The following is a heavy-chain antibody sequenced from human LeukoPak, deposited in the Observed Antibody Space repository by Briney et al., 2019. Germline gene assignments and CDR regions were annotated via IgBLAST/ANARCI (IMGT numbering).Heavy chain of an antibody. D-gene: IGHD3-9*01. CDR1: GFTFTSSA. CDR3: AAVDILTGYLYGMDV. CDR2: IVVGSGNT. V-gene: IGHV1-58*02. J-gene: IGHJ6*02. Sequence: GTSVKVSCKASGFTFTSSAMQWVRQARGQRLEWIGWIVVGSGNTNYAQKFQERVTITRDMSTGTAYMELSSLRSEDTAVYYCAAVDILTGYLYGMDVWGQGTTVTVSS.